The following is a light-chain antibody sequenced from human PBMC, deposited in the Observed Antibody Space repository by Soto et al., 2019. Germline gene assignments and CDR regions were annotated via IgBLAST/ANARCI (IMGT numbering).Light chain of an antibody. CDR1: SSNIGARYD. Sequence: QPVLTQPPSVSGAPGQRVTISCTGSSSNIGARYDVHWYQHLPGTAPKLLIYGNSNRPSGVPDRFSGSKSGTSASLAITGLQAEDEADYYCQSYDSNLSEVFGGGTKLTVL. CDR3: QSYDSNLSEV. CDR2: GNS. V-gene: IGLV1-40*01. J-gene: IGLJ3*02.